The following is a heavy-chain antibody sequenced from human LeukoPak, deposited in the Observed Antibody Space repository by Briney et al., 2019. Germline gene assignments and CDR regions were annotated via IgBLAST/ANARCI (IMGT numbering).Heavy chain of an antibody. CDR1: GYTFTTYG. CDR2: VSAYNGNT. CDR3: ARDTHRREDHFDY. J-gene: IGHJ4*02. V-gene: IGHV1-18*01. Sequence: GASVKVSCKASGYTFTTYGISWVRQAPGQGLEWMGWVSAYNGNTNYARKVQGRVTMTTDTSTSTAYMELRSLRSDDTAVYFCARDTHRREDHFDYWGQGTLVTVSS.